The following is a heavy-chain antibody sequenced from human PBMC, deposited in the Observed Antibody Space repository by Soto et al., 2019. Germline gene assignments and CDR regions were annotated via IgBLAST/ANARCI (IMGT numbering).Heavy chain of an antibody. V-gene: IGHV1-2*04. CDR3: ARDRGNYDDRSGFYNPWFGYYGLAV. D-gene: IGHD3-22*01. CDR1: GYMFTGYY. J-gene: IGHJ6*02. Sequence: ASVKVSCKASGYMFTGYYMHWVRQAPGQGLEWLGWINPNSGGTGYAQNFQGWVTMTRDTSINTAYMELTRLRSDDTAVYYCARDRGNYDDRSGFYNPWFGYYGLAVSGQGTTVAVS. CDR2: INPNSGGT.